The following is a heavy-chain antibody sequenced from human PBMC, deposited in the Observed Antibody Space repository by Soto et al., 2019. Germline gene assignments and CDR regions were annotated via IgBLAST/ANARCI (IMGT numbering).Heavy chain of an antibody. J-gene: IGHJ5*02. CDR1: GYTFTTYT. CDR2: INAGNGET. V-gene: IGHV1-3*01. Sequence: ASVKVSCKASGYTFTTYTIQWVRQAPGQRLEWMGWINAGNGETKYSQNFQGRVTITRDTSASTAYMELNSLRSEDTAVYYCARSTPSCYILCWFDPWGQGTLVTVSS. D-gene: IGHD2-2*02. CDR3: ARSTPSCYILCWFDP.